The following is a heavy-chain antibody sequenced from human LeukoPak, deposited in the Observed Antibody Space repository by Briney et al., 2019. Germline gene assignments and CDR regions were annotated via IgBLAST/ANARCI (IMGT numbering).Heavy chain of an antibody. Sequence: SETLSLTCSVSGGSISSSSYYWGWIRQPPGKGLEWIGYIYYSGSTNYNPSLKSRVTISVDTSKNQFSLKLSSVTAADTAVYYCAREGITGITNQHYMDVWGKGTTVTVSS. CDR1: GGSISSSSYY. V-gene: IGHV4-61*01. D-gene: IGHD3-16*01. CDR3: AREGITGITNQHYMDV. CDR2: IYYSGST. J-gene: IGHJ6*03.